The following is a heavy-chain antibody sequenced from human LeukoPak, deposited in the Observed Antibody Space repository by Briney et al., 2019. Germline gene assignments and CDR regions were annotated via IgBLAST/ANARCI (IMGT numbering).Heavy chain of an antibody. D-gene: IGHD2-15*01. CDR1: GFTFSDYG. J-gene: IGHJ4*02. Sequence: GGSLRLSCAASGFTFSDYGMHWVRQAPGKGLEWVAFIRSDGINKYADSVKGRFSISRDNAKDSLYLQMNSLRAEDTAVYYCAKARSGWVVAASDYWGQGTLVTVSS. V-gene: IGHV3-30*02. CDR2: IRSDGINK. CDR3: AKARSGWVVAASDY.